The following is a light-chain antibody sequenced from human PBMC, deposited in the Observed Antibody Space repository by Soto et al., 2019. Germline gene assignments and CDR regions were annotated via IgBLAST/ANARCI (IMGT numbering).Light chain of an antibody. J-gene: IGKJ5*01. CDR1: QSVRSN. V-gene: IGKV3-15*01. CDR2: GAS. Sequence: IVMTQSPATLSVSPGESATLSCRASQSVRSNLAWYQQKPGQAPRLLIYGASTRATGIPARCSGSGSGTEFTLTISSLQPEDFATYYCQQFNSYPITFGQGTRLEIK. CDR3: QQFNSYPIT.